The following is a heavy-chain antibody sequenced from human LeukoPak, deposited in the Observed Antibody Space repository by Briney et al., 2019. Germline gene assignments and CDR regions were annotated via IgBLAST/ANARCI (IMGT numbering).Heavy chain of an antibody. CDR2: ISGSVSST. CDR3: AKNTSGSYFDH. D-gene: IGHD1-26*01. Sequence: PGGSLRLSCAASGFSFSTYDMTWVRQAPGKGVEWVSAISGSVSSTNYADSVKGRFTISRDNSKNTLYLQMNSLRAEDTAVYYCAKNTSGSYFDHWGQGTLVTVSS. J-gene: IGHJ4*02. V-gene: IGHV3-23*01. CDR1: GFSFSTYD.